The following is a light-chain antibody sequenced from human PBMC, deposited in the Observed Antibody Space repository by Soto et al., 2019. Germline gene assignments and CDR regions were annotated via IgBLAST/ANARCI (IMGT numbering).Light chain of an antibody. CDR3: SSFTSTTSLYV. Sequence: QSALAQPASVSGSPGQLITISCTGTGSDIAGYNYVSWFQQHPGKAPKLMMYQVTIRPSGVSNRFSGAKSGNTASLTISGLQAEDEAEYYCSSFTSTTSLYVFGTGTKVTVL. CDR1: GSDIAGYNY. V-gene: IGLV2-14*01. J-gene: IGLJ1*01. CDR2: QVT.